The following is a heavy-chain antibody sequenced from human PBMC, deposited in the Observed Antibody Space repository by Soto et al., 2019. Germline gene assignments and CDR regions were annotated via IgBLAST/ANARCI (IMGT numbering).Heavy chain of an antibody. D-gene: IGHD1-26*01. CDR2: TKNKANRYTT. Sequence: LRLSCAASGFTLSDHYMDWVRQAPGKGLEWVGRTKNKANRYTTEYAASVNGRFTISRDDSKNSLYLQMNSLKTEDTAVYYCARWVSGSPDNWGQGTLVTVSS. CDR3: ARWVSGSPDN. CDR1: GFTLSDHY. V-gene: IGHV3-72*01. J-gene: IGHJ4*02.